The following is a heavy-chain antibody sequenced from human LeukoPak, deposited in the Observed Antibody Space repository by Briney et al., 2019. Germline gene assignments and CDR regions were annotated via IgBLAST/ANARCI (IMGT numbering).Heavy chain of an antibody. Sequence: GGSLRLSCAASGFTFSSYGMHWVRQAPGKGLEWVAFIRYDGSNKYYADSVKGRFTISRDNSKNTLYLQMNSLRAEDTAVYYCAKDAAYGSGSYYSNWFDPWGQGTLVTVSS. CDR3: AKDAAYGSGSYYSNWFDP. D-gene: IGHD3-10*01. V-gene: IGHV3-30*02. J-gene: IGHJ5*02. CDR2: IRYDGSNK. CDR1: GFTFSSYG.